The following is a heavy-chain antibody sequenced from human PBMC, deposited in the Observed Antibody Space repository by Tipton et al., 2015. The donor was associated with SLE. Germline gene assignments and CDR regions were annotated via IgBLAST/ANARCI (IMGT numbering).Heavy chain of an antibody. Sequence: SLRLSCAASEFTFSDYYMTWIRQAPGKGLEWISYIRTRSEARSYAGSVKGRFTVSRDNGKNSLYLEMSSLRAEDTAVYYCAAHASGSYSHDYWGQGTLVTVSS. J-gene: IGHJ4*02. CDR3: AAHASGSYSHDY. CDR2: IRTRSEAR. V-gene: IGHV3-11*01. D-gene: IGHD3-10*01. CDR1: EFTFSDYY.